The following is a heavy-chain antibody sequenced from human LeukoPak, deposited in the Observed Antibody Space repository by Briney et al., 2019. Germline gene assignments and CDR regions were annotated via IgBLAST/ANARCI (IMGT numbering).Heavy chain of an antibody. D-gene: IGHD3-10*01. J-gene: IGHJ4*02. CDR3: ASILRSSSGYYFDY. V-gene: IGHV3-66*01. CDR2: IYSGDTT. CDR1: GFTFSSYS. Sequence: GESLRLSCAASGFTFSSYSMNWVRQAPGKGLEWVSVIYSGDTTFYADSVRGKFTISRDNSKNTLYLQMNSLRAEDTAAYYCASILRSSSGYYFDYWGQGTLVTVSS.